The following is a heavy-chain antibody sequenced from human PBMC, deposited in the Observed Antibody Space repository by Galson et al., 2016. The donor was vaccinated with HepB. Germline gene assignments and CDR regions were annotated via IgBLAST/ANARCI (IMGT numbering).Heavy chain of an antibody. CDR1: GFTFSSYS. D-gene: IGHD3-10*01. Sequence: SLRLSCAASGFTFSSYSMNWVRQAPGKGLEWVSYISSISSTIYYADSVKGRFTISRDTAKNSLYLQQNSLRDEDTAVYYCAREIPSRGKSDYWGQGTLVTVAS. CDR2: ISSISSTI. V-gene: IGHV3-48*02. J-gene: IGHJ4*02. CDR3: AREIPSRGKSDY.